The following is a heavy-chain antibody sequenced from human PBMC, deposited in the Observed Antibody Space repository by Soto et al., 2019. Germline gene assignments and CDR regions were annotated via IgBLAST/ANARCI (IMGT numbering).Heavy chain of an antibody. CDR3: ARGPGSGFGTTPNDY. CDR1: GYTFTRYY. D-gene: IGHD3-10*01. J-gene: IGHJ4*02. CDR2: MNPNSGNT. Sequence: ASVKVSCKASGYTFTRYYINWVRQATGQGLEWMGWMNPNSGNTGYAQKFQGRVTMTRNTSISTAYMELSSLRSEDTAVYYCARGPGSGFGTTPNDYWGQGTLVTVSS. V-gene: IGHV1-8*01.